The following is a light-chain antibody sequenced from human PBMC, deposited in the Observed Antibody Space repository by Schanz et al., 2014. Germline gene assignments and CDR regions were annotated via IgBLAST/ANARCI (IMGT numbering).Light chain of an antibody. Sequence: IQLTQSPSSLSASVGDRVTITCRASQGISSYLAWYQQKPGKAPKVLIYAASTLQRGVPSRFSGSGSGTDFTLTIYSLQPEDFATYYCQQLYSYPSAFGGGTNVEIK. CDR1: QGISSY. CDR3: QQLYSYPSA. V-gene: IGKV1-9*01. CDR2: AAS. J-gene: IGKJ4*01.